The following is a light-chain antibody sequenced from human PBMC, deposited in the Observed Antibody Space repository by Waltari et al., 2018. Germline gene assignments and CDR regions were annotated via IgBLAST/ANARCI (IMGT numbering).Light chain of an antibody. CDR2: QDN. CDR3: QAWDSSAAGV. CDR1: NLGDKY. Sequence: SYELTQPPSVSVSPGQTATISCSGDNLGDKYACWYQQKPGQSHVLVIYQDNRRPSGIPERFSGSNSGNTATLTISGTQAMDEADYYCQAWDSSAAGVFGTGTKVTVL. J-gene: IGLJ1*01. V-gene: IGLV3-1*01.